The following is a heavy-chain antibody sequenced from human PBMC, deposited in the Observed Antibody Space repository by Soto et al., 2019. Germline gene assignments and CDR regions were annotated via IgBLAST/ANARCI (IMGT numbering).Heavy chain of an antibody. V-gene: IGHV3-30-3*01. J-gene: IGHJ4*02. Sequence: QVQLVESGGGVVQPGRSLRLSCAASGFTFSSYAMHWVRQAPGKGLEWVAVISYDGSNKYYADSVKGRFTISRDNSKNTLYLQMNSLRAEDTAVYYCARELSRWELLRVFGYWGQGTLVTVSS. CDR1: GFTFSSYA. CDR2: ISYDGSNK. D-gene: IGHD1-26*01. CDR3: ARELSRWELLRVFGY.